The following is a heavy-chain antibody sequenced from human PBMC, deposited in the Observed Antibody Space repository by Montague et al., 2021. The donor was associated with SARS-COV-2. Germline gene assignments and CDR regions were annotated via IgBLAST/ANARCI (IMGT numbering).Heavy chain of an antibody. CDR1: GFTFSSYG. V-gene: IGHV3-33*01. D-gene: IGHD3-10*01. J-gene: IGHJ5*02. CDR3: ASGLLWFGELFT. CDR2: IWYDGSNK. Sequence: SRRLSCAASGFTFSSYGMHWARQAPGKGLEWVAVIWYDGSNKYYADSVKGRFTISRDNSKNTLYLQMNSLRAEDTAVYYCASGLLWFGELFTWGQGTLVTVSS.